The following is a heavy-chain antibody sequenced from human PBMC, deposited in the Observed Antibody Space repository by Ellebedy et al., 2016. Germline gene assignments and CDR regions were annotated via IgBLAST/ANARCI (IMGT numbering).Heavy chain of an antibody. D-gene: IGHD2/OR15-2a*01. CDR2: INEDGLEK. CDR3: TRGTNNSFWADYSYSMAV. CDR1: STLGLSW. V-gene: IGHV3-7*01. J-gene: IGHJ6*03. Sequence: GESLKISCAGGSTLGLSWMSWVRQAPGKGLEWLANINEDGLEKNYVHSVRGRFTIFRDNSENLLSLQMNSLKCEDTGTYFCTRGTNNSFWADYSYSMAVWGKGTTVTVSS.